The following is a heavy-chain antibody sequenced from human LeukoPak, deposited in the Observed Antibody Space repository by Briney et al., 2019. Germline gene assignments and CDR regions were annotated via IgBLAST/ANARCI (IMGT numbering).Heavy chain of an antibody. Sequence: GESLKISCKGSGYSFTSYWIGWVRQMPGKGLEWMGIIYPGDSDTRYSPSFQGQVTISADKSISTAYLQWSSLKASDTAMYYCARRSGSYFLEEYYFDYWGQGTLVTVSS. D-gene: IGHD1-26*01. CDR2: IYPGDSDT. V-gene: IGHV5-51*01. CDR1: GYSFTSYW. J-gene: IGHJ4*02. CDR3: ARRSGSYFLEEYYFDY.